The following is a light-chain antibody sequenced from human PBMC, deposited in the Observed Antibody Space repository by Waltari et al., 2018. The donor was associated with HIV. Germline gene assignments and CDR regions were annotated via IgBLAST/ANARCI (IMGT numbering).Light chain of an antibody. V-gene: IGKV3-20*01. CDR3: QQYGSSPQT. J-gene: IGKJ2*01. CDR1: PSVNSNS. Sequence: VLTQSPDTLSLSPGEGAVLSCRASPSVNSNSLAWYQQKPGRAPRLLILAASSRAPGIPDRFSGSGAGTDFTLAISGLKPEDFATYYCQQYGSSPQTFGQGTKLEIK. CDR2: AAS.